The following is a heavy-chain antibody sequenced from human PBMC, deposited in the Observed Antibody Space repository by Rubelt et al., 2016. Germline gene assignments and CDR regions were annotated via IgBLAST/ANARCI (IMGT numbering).Heavy chain of an antibody. V-gene: IGHV4-39*07. D-gene: IGHD3-16*01. CDR2: IYYSGST. CDR3: AGVSSLMAVGIDY. CDR1: GGSISSSSYY. Sequence: QLQLQESGPGLVKPSETLSLTCTVSGGSISSSSYYWGWIRQPPGKGLEYIGSIYYSGSTYYNPSLKSRVTISEDTSKNPMSLKLSSVTVADTAGYDCAGVSSLMAVGIDYWGQGTQVTVSS. J-gene: IGHJ4*02.